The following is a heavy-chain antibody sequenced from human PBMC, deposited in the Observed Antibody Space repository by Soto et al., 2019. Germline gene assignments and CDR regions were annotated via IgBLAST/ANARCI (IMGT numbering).Heavy chain of an antibody. CDR2: IYSGGTT. CDR3: ARNGWGMATVGI. V-gene: IGHV3-53*01. J-gene: IGHJ4*02. Sequence: EVQLVESGGGLVQPGGSLRLSCAASGFTVSNNYMIWFRLPPGKGLEWVSLIYSGGTTYYADSVKGRFTISRDNSKHTQYLHMNSLRVEDTAVYYCARNGWGMATVGIWGTGTLVTVSS. D-gene: IGHD4-4*01. CDR1: GFTVSNNY.